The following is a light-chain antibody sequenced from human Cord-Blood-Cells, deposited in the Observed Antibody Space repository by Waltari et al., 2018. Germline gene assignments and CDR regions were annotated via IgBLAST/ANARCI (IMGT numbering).Light chain of an antibody. Sequence: DIQMTQSPSTLSASVGDRVTITCRASQSISSWFAWYQQKQGKAPKLLIYDASSLESGVPSRFSCSGSGTEFTLPISSLQPDDFATYYCQQYNNYPLTFGQGTKVEIK. J-gene: IGKJ1*01. CDR3: QQYNNYPLT. CDR2: DAS. CDR1: QSISSW. V-gene: IGKV1-5*01.